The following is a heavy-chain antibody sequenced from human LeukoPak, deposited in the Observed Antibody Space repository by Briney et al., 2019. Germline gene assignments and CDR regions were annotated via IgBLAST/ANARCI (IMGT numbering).Heavy chain of an antibody. D-gene: IGHD3-10*01. V-gene: IGHV1-18*01. J-gene: IGHJ4*02. Sequence: ASVKVSCKASGYTFTSYGISWVRQAPGQGLEWMGWISAYNGNTNYAQKLQGRVTMTTDTSTSTAYMELRSLRSDDTAVYYCARAILNSNELLWFGESVAPFDYWGQGTLVTVSS. CDR1: GYTFTSYG. CDR3: ARAILNSNELLWFGESVAPFDY. CDR2: ISAYNGNT.